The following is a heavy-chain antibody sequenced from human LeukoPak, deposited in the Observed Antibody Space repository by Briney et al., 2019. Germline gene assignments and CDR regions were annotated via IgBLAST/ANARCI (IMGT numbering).Heavy chain of an antibody. Sequence: SETLSLTCAVSGGSISSGGYSWSWIRQPPGKGLEWIGYIYHSGSTYYNPSLKSRVTISVDRSKNQFSLKLSSVTAADTAVYYCARLGYCSSTSCSNNWFGPWGQGTLVTVSS. V-gene: IGHV4-30-2*01. J-gene: IGHJ5*02. CDR1: GGSISSGGYS. D-gene: IGHD2-2*01. CDR2: IYHSGST. CDR3: ARLGYCSSTSCSNNWFGP.